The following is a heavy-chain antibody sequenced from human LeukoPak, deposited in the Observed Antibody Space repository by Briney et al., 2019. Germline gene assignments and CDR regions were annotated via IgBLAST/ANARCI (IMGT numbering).Heavy chain of an antibody. CDR3: AKLLETYYYDSSGYYY. CDR1: GFTFISYA. V-gene: IGHV3-23*01. Sequence: GGSLRLSCAASGFTFISYAMSWVRQAPGKGLEWVSAISGSGGSTYYADSVKGRFTIFRDNSKNTLYLQMNSLRAEDTAVYYCAKLLETYYYDSSGYYYWGQGTLVTVSS. D-gene: IGHD3-22*01. CDR2: ISGSGGST. J-gene: IGHJ4*02.